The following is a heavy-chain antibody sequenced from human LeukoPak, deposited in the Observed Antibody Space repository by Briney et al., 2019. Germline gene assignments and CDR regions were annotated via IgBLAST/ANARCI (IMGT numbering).Heavy chain of an antibody. V-gene: IGHV1-8*02. CDR1: GYTFTGYY. Sequence: ASVKVSCKASGYTFTGYYMHWVRQAPGQGLEWMGWMNPNSGNTGYAQKFQGRVTMTRNTSISTAYMELSSLRSEDTAVYYCARVPPYYYYYYMDVWGKGTTVTISS. CDR2: MNPNSGNT. CDR3: ARVPPYYYYYYMDV. J-gene: IGHJ6*03.